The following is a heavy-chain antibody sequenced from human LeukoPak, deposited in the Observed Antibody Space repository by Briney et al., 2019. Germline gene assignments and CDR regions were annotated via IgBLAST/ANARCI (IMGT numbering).Heavy chain of an antibody. CDR2: ISWNSGSI. Sequence: GRSLRLSCAASGFTFDEYAMHWVRQAPGEGLEWVSGISWNSGSIGYADSVKGRFTISRDNAKNSLYLKMDSLRAEDTALYYCAKVPYSSSWYYFDYWGQGTLVTVSS. CDR1: GFTFDEYA. V-gene: IGHV3-9*01. J-gene: IGHJ4*02. CDR3: AKVPYSSSWYYFDY. D-gene: IGHD6-13*01.